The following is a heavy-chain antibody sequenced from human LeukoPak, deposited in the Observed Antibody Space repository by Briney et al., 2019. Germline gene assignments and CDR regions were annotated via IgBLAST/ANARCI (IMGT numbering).Heavy chain of an antibody. CDR1: GYTFTGYY. J-gene: IGHJ4*02. D-gene: IGHD1-26*01. V-gene: IGHV1-2*02. CDR3: ARDPSGSYWAYFDS. Sequence: ASVKVSCKASGYTFTGYYMHWVRQAPGQGLEWMGWINPNSGGTNYAQKFQGRVTMTRDTSISTAYMELSSLRSDDTAVYYCARDPSGSYWAYFDSWGQGTLVTVSS. CDR2: INPNSGGT.